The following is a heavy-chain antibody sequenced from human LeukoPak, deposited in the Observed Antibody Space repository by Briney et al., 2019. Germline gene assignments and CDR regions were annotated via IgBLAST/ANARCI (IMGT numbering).Heavy chain of an antibody. CDR1: GGSFSSYY. D-gene: IGHD3-22*01. V-gene: IGHV4-59*01. Sequence: AETLSLTCTVSGGSFSSYYWRWIRQPPGKGLEWVGYIYYGGSTNYNPSLKSRVTISVDTSKNQISLKLSSVTAADTAVYYCARTPRSSGYYMDVWGKGTTVTVSS. J-gene: IGHJ6*03. CDR3: ARTPRSSGYYMDV. CDR2: IYYGGST.